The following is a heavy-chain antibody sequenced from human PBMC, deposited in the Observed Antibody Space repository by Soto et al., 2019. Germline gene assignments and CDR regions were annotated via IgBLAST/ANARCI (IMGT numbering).Heavy chain of an antibody. D-gene: IGHD3-9*01. CDR3: ARGSMRYFDPGYNWFDP. V-gene: IGHV1-69*01. J-gene: IGHJ5*02. CDR2: IIPIFGTA. CDR1: GGTFSSYA. Sequence: QVQLVQSGAEVKKPGSSVKVSCKASGGTFSSYAISWVRQAPGQGLEWMGGIIPIFGTANYAQKFQGRVTITADEATSTAYMELSSLRSEDTAVYYCARGSMRYFDPGYNWFDPWGQGTLVTVSS.